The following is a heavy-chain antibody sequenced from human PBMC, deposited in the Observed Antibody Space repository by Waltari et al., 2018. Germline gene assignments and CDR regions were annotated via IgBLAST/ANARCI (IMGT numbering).Heavy chain of an antibody. V-gene: IGHV4-61*02. J-gene: IGHJ6*02. D-gene: IGHD2-15*01. CDR2: IYTSGST. CDR1: GGSISSGSYY. CDR3: ARVIFYGMDV. Sequence: QVQLQESGPGLVKPSQTLSLTCTVSGGSISSGSYYWSWIRQPAGKGLEWIGRIYTSGSTNYNPSLKSRVTISVDTSKNQFSLKLSSVTAADTAVYYCARVIFYGMDVWGQGTTVTVSS.